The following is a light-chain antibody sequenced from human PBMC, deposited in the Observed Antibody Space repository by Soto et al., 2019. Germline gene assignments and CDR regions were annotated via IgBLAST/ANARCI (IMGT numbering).Light chain of an antibody. CDR2: RNN. J-gene: IGLJ2*01. V-gene: IGLV1-47*01. CDR1: SSNIGSNY. Sequence: QAVVTQPPSASGTPGQRVTISCSGSSSNIGSNYVYWYHQLPGTAPKLVIYRNNQRPSGVPDRISGSKSGTSASLAISGLRSEDEADYCAAWDDRLSGLVFGRGTKVTVL. CDR3: AAWDDRLSGLV.